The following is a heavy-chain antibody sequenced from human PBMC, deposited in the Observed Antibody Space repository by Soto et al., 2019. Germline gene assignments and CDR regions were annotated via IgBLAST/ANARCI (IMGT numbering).Heavy chain of an antibody. J-gene: IGHJ4*02. CDR2: IYYSGST. Sequence: QLQLQESGPGLVKPSETLSLTCTVSGGSISSSSYYWGWIRQPPGKGLEWIGSIYYSGSTYYNPSIKSRVTISVDTSKNQFSLKLSSVTAADTAVYYCAGSTLKSDIVVVVAATEYYFDYWGQGTLVTVSS. CDR3: AGSTLKSDIVVVVAATEYYFDY. CDR1: GGSISSSSYY. V-gene: IGHV4-39*01. D-gene: IGHD2-15*01.